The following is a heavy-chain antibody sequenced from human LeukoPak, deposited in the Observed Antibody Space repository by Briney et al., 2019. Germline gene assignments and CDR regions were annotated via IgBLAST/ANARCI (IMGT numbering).Heavy chain of an antibody. CDR1: GGSFSGYY. V-gene: IGHV4-34*01. Sequence: SETLSLTCAVYGGSFSGYYWSWIRQPPGKGLEWIGEINHSGSTHYNPSLKSRVTISVDTSKKQFSLKVRSVTAADTAVYYCARKEGGQLVNTRRWFDPWGQGTLVTVSS. D-gene: IGHD6-13*01. CDR3: ARKEGGQLVNTRRWFDP. J-gene: IGHJ5*02. CDR2: INHSGST.